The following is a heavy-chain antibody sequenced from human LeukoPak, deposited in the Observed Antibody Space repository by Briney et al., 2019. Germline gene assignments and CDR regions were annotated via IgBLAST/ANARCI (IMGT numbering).Heavy chain of an antibody. CDR2: IYYSGSA. J-gene: IGHJ4*02. Sequence: PSETLSLTCTVSGGSISSSSYYWGWIRQPPGKGLEWIGSIYYSGSAYYNPSLRSRLTISVDTSKNQFSLRLSSVTAADTAVYYCARRYCGSTTCSSFDYWGQGTLVTVSS. CDR1: GGSISSSSYY. CDR3: ARRYCGSTTCSSFDY. D-gene: IGHD2-2*01. V-gene: IGHV4-39*01.